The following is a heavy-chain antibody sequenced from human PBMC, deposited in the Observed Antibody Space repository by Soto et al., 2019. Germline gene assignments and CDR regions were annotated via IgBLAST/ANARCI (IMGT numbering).Heavy chain of an antibody. V-gene: IGHV1-46*01. CDR1: GYTFTSYY. J-gene: IGHJ4*02. CDR2: INPGGGST. Sequence: QVQLVQSGAEVKKPGASVKLSCKASGYTFTSYYVHWVRQAPGQGLEWMGIINPGGGSTNSARKFQGRVTLTRDTSTSTVYMELSSLRSEDTAVYYCGRGLTHLDFWGQGTLVTVSS. D-gene: IGHD7-27*01. CDR3: GRGLTHLDF.